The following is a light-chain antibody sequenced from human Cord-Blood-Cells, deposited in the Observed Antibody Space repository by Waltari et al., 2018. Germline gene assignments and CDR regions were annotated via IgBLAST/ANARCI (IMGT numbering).Light chain of an antibody. CDR1: SSDVGSHNL. Sequence: QSALTQPASVSGSPGQSITISCTGTSSDVGSHNLVSWYQQHPGKAPKLMIYEGSKRPSGVSKRCSGSKSGNTASLTISGLQAEDEADYYCCSYAGSSTVVFGGGTKLTVL. J-gene: IGLJ2*01. V-gene: IGLV2-23*01. CDR2: EGS. CDR3: CSYAGSSTVV.